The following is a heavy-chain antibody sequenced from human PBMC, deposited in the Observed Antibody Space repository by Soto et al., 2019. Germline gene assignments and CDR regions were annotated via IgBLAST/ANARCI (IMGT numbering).Heavy chain of an antibody. CDR2: INSGASNT. J-gene: IGHJ4*02. D-gene: IGHD6-19*01. CDR1: GFTLSSSW. V-gene: IGHV3-74*01. CDR3: ARGPSGWFGYDY. Sequence: PGXSLRLYCAASGFTLSSSWMHWFRQAPGKGLVWVSRINSGASNTNYADSVKGRFTISRDNAKNTLHLQMDSLTAEDTAVYYCARGPSGWFGYDYWGQGTLVTVSS.